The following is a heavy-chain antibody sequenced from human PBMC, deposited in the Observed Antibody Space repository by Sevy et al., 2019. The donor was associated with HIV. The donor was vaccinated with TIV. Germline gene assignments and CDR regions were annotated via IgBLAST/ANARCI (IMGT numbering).Heavy chain of an antibody. CDR3: AHTSYDTSGYYNHDAFDI. Sequence: SGPTLVKPTQTLTLTCTFSGFSLSTTEVGVGWIRQPPGKALEWLALIYWNDDRRYSPSLKRRLTITKDTSKNQVVLTMTNMDPVDTATYYCAHTSYDTSGYYNHDAFDIWGQGTMVTVSS. D-gene: IGHD3-22*01. J-gene: IGHJ3*02. CDR1: GFSLSTTEVG. V-gene: IGHV2-5*01. CDR2: IYWNDDR.